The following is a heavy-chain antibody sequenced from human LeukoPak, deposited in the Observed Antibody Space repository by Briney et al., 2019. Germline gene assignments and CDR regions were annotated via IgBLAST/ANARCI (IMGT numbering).Heavy chain of an antibody. V-gene: IGHV3-30*14. CDR2: ISYDGINK. CDR1: GFTFSSYA. J-gene: IGHJ3*02. Sequence: GGSLRLSCAASGFTFSSYAIHWVRQAPGKGLEWVAVISYDGINKYYADSLKGRFTISGDNAKRSVYLQMNSLGVEDTAVYYCARDIHSVAFDIWGQGTMVTVSS. CDR3: ARDIHSVAFDI.